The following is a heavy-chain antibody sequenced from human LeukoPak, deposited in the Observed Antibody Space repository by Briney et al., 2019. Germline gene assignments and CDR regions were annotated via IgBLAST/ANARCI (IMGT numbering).Heavy chain of an antibody. V-gene: IGHV4-61*02. J-gene: IGHJ6*03. Sequence: SETLSLTCTVSGGSISSGSYYWSWIRQPAGKGLEWIGRIYTSGSTNYNPSLKSRVTISVDTSKNQFSLKLSSVTPEDTAVYYCARDRRFLVPRYYYYYMDVWGKGTTVTVSS. CDR3: ARDRRFLVPRYYYYYMDV. D-gene: IGHD6-13*01. CDR1: GGSISSGSYY. CDR2: IYTSGST.